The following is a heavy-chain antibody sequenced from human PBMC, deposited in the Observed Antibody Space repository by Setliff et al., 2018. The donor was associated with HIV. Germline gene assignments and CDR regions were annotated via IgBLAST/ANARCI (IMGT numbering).Heavy chain of an antibody. J-gene: IGHJ2*01. CDR1: KIIFNEYG. CDR3: ARLRVVVVPAASWYFDL. V-gene: IGHV3-48*04. CDR2: ISSSGTTI. Sequence: PGGSLRLSCAASKIIFNEYGMHWVRQAPGKGLEWISYISSSGTTIYYADSVKGRFTISGDNAKNSLYLQMNSLRAEETAVYYCARLRVVVVPAASWYFDLWGRGTLVTVSS. D-gene: IGHD2-2*01.